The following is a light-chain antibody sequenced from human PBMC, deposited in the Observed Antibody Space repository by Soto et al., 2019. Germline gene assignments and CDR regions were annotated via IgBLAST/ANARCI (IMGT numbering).Light chain of an antibody. V-gene: IGLV2-11*01. CDR3: CSYAGDNIFV. CDR1: SSDVGGYNY. CDR2: DVS. Sequence: QSVLTQPRSVSGSPGQSVTISCTGTSSDVGGYNYVSWYQQHPGKAPKVMIYDVSKRPSGVPDRFSGSKSGYTASLTISGLQAEDEADYYCCSYAGDNIFVFGTGTKVTVL. J-gene: IGLJ1*01.